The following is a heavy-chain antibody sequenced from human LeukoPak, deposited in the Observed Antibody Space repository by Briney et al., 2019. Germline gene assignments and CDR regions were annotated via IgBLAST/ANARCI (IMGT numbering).Heavy chain of an antibody. Sequence: GASVKVSCKASGYTFTGYYMHWVRQAPGQGLEWMGRINPNSGGTNYAQKFQGRVTMTRDTSISTAYMELSRLRSDDTAVYYCARVGSGSYLPTKPYAFDIWGQGTMVTVSS. CDR3: ARVGSGSYLPTKPYAFDI. D-gene: IGHD1-26*01. V-gene: IGHV1-2*06. CDR2: INPNSGGT. J-gene: IGHJ3*02. CDR1: GYTFTGYY.